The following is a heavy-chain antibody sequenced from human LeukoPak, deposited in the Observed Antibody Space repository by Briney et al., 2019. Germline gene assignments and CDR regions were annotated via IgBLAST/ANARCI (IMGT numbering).Heavy chain of an antibody. D-gene: IGHD6-13*01. CDR1: GYTFTSYD. V-gene: IGHV1-8*01. CDR2: MNPNSGNT. Sequence: ASVKVSCKASGYTFTSYDINWVRQATGQGLEWMGWMNPNSGNTGYAQKFQGRVTMTRNTSISTAYMELSSLRSEDTAVYYCAREGYSSSWYDSYYYYYMDVWGKGTTVTVPS. J-gene: IGHJ6*03. CDR3: AREGYSSSWYDSYYYYYMDV.